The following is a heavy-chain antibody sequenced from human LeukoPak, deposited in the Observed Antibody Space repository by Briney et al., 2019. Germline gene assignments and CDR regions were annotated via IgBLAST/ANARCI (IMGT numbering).Heavy chain of an antibody. Sequence: GGSLGLSCAASGFTFSSYAMSWVRQAPGKGLEWVSAISGSGGSTYYADSVKSRFTISRDNSKNTLYLQMNSLRAEDTALYYCAKSSMGVRGVSYYFDYWGQGTLVTVSS. D-gene: IGHD3-10*01. CDR1: GFTFSSYA. J-gene: IGHJ4*02. CDR2: ISGSGGST. CDR3: AKSSMGVRGVSYYFDY. V-gene: IGHV3-23*01.